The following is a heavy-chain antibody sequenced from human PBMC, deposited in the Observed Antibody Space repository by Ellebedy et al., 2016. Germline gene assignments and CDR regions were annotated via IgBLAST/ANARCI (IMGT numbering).Heavy chain of an antibody. CDR2: ISSSSSTI. V-gene: IGHV3-48*02. J-gene: IGHJ4*02. CDR1: GFTFSSYS. CDR3: ARDRGRITGTTFVY. D-gene: IGHD1-20*01. Sequence: GGSLRLXXAASGFTFSSYSMNWVRQAPGKGLEWVSYISSSSSTIYYADSVKGRFTISRDNAKNSLYLQMNSLRDEDTAVYYCARDRGRITGTTFVYWGQGTLVTVSS.